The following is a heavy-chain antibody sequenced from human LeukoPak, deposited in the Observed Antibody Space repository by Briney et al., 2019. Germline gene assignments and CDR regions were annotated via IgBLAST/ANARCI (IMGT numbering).Heavy chain of an antibody. J-gene: IGHJ4*02. V-gene: IGHV4-30-2*01. CDR1: GGSIGSGGYS. D-gene: IGHD6-13*01. CDR2: IYHSGST. Sequence: SQTLSLTCAVSGGSIGSGGYSWSWIRQPPGKGLEWIGYIYHSGSTYYNPSLKSRVTISVDRSKNQFSLKLSSVTAADTAVYYCARRGSSWWNWGQGTLVTVSS. CDR3: ARRGSSWWN.